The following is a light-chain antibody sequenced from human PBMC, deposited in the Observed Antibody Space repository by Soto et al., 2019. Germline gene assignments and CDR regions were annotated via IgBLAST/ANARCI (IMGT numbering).Light chain of an antibody. CDR3: QQRSDWPPIT. CDR1: QNVGSF. Sequence: EIVLTQSPATLSLSPGDRATLSCRASQNVGSFLAWYQQKPGQAPRLLIYDASIRATGIPGRFSGSGSGTAFSLTISSIEAEDFAVYYCQQRSDWPPITFGQGTRLEIK. J-gene: IGKJ5*01. V-gene: IGKV3-11*01. CDR2: DAS.